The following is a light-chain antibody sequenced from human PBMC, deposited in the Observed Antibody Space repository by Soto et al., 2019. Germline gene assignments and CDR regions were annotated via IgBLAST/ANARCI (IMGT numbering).Light chain of an antibody. CDR3: SSYTTSGTPV. CDR1: SSDVGGYNY. J-gene: IGLJ3*02. Sequence: QSALTQPASVSGSPGQSITISCTGTSSDVGGYNYLSWYQQNPGKAPKVMIYEVSNRPSGVSNRFSGSKSGNTASLTISGLQAEDEADYYCSSYTTSGTPVFGGGTKPTVL. V-gene: IGLV2-14*01. CDR2: EVS.